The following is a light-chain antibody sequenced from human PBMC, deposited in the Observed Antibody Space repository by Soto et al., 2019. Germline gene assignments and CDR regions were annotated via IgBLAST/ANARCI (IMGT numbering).Light chain of an antibody. J-gene: IGKJ2*01. CDR2: DAS. CDR1: QSVSSY. V-gene: IGKV3-11*01. CDR3: QQRSNWTYT. Sequence: EIVLTQSPATLSLSPGERATLSCRASQSVSSYLAWYQQKPGQAPRLLIYDASNRATGIPARFSGSGSGTDFTLTISSLKPEDFSVYYCQQRSNWTYTFGQGTKLEIK.